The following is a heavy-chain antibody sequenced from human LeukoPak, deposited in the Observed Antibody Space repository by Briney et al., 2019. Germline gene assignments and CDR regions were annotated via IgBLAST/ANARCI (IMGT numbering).Heavy chain of an antibody. CDR2: IYYSGST. D-gene: IGHD6-13*01. CDR1: GGSISSYY. J-gene: IGHJ6*02. V-gene: IGHV4-59*01. CDR3: ARALAAAGTEGLDYYYGMDV. Sequence: SETLSLTCTVSGGSISSYYWSWIRQPPGKGLEWIGYIYYSGSTNYNPSLKSRVTISVDTSKNQFSLKLSSVTAADTAVYYCARALAAAGTEGLDYYYGMDVWGQGTTVTVSS.